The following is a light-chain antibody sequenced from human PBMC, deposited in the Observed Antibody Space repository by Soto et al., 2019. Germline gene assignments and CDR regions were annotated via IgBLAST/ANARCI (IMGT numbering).Light chain of an antibody. CDR2: LEGSGSY. CDR3: ETWDSHTRV. Sequence: QSVLTQSASASASLGSSVKLTCTLRSAHRSYIIAWHQQQPGKAPRYLMKLEGSGSYNKGSGVPDRFSGYSSGADRYLTISNLQSEDEADYYCETWDSHTRVFGGVTKVTVL. V-gene: IGLV4-60*03. CDR1: SAHRSYI. J-gene: IGLJ2*01.